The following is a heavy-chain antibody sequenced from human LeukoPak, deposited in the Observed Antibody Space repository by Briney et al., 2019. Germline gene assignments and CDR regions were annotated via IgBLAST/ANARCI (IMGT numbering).Heavy chain of an antibody. J-gene: IGHJ5*02. Sequence: GGSLRLSCAVSGFTLGSHAMSWVRQAPGKGLEWVSTISGTGEDIYYVDSVKGRFTISGDSSKNTLYLQMNSLRAEDTAVYYCAKQFVDIWGQGTLVIVSS. V-gene: IGHV3-23*01. CDR3: AKQFVDI. D-gene: IGHD3-10*01. CDR2: ISGTGEDI. CDR1: GFTLGSHA.